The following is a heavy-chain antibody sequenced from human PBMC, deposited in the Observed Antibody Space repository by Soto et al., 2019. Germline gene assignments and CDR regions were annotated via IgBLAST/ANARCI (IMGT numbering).Heavy chain of an antibody. J-gene: IGHJ6*02. Sequence: PSETLSLTCAVYGGSFSGYYWSWIRQPPGKGLEWIGEINHSGSTNYNPSLKSRVTISVDTSKNQFSLKLSSVTAADTAVYYCARGFRGYDILTGYPAYYYYYGMDVWGQGTTVT. D-gene: IGHD3-9*01. V-gene: IGHV4-34*01. CDR2: INHSGST. CDR3: ARGFRGYDILTGYPAYYYYYGMDV. CDR1: GGSFSGYY.